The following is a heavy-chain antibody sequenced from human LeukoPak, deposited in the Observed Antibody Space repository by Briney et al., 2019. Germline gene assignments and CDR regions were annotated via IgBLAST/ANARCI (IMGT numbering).Heavy chain of an antibody. Sequence: GGSLRLSCAASGFTFSNAWMSWVRQAPGKGLEWVGRIKSKTDGGTTDYAAPVKGRFTISRDDSKNTLYLQMNSLKTEDTAVYYCTSSIAVAGTHYFDYWGQGTLVTVSP. J-gene: IGHJ4*02. CDR3: TSSIAVAGTHYFDY. CDR2: IKSKTDGGTT. V-gene: IGHV3-15*01. D-gene: IGHD6-19*01. CDR1: GFTFSNAW.